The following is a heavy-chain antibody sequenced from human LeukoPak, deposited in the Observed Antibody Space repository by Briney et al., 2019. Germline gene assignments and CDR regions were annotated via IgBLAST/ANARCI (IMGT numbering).Heavy chain of an antibody. Sequence: GGSLRLSCAASGFTFSSYAMSWVRQAPGKGLEWVSAISGSGGSTYYADSVKGRFTISRDNSKNTLYLQMNSLRAEDTAVYYCAALIEAAGTGYWGQGTLVTVSS. CDR3: AALIEAAGTGY. J-gene: IGHJ4*02. V-gene: IGHV3-23*01. CDR1: GFTFSSYA. CDR2: ISGSGGST. D-gene: IGHD6-13*01.